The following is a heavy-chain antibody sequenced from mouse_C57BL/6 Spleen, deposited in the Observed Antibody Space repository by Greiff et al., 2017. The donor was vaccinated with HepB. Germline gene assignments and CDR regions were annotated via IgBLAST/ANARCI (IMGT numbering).Heavy chain of an antibody. CDR3: ARRDDFSWDFDV. CDR2: IYPGSGST. V-gene: IGHV1-55*01. J-gene: IGHJ1*03. Sequence: QVQLQQPGAELVKPGASVKLSCKASGYTFTSYWITWVKQRPGQGLEWIGDIYPGSGSTNYNEKFKSKATLTVDTSSSTAYMQLSSLTSEDSAVYYCARRDDFSWDFDVWGTGTTVTVSS. D-gene: IGHD2-4*01. CDR1: GYTFTSYW.